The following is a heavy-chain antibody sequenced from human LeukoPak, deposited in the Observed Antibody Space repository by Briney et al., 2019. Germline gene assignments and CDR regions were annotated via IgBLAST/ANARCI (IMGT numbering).Heavy chain of an antibody. CDR1: GGSISSGSYY. CDR2: IYTSGST. Sequence: SETLSLTCTVSGGSISSGSYYWSWIRQPAGKGLEWIGRIYTSGSTNYNPSLKSRVTISADTSKNQFSLKLSSVTAADTAVYYCARNDILTGYCFDYWGQGTLVTVSS. V-gene: IGHV4-61*02. J-gene: IGHJ4*02. D-gene: IGHD3-9*01. CDR3: ARNDILTGYCFDY.